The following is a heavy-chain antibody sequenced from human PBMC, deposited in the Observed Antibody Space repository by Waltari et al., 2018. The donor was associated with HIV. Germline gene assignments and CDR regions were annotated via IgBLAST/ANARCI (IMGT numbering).Heavy chain of an antibody. CDR3: LPDYDILTGYLAFDY. D-gene: IGHD3-9*01. V-gene: IGHV3-49*03. J-gene: IGHJ4*02. CDR1: GFTFGDYV. Sequence: EVQLVESGGGLVQPGRSLRLSCKDSGFTFGDYVMSWFRQAPGKGLEWVSFIRSKAYGGTTEYAASVKGRFTISRDDSKSIAYLQMNSLKTEDTAVYYCLPDYDILTGYLAFDYWGQGTLVTVSS. CDR2: IRSKAYGGTT.